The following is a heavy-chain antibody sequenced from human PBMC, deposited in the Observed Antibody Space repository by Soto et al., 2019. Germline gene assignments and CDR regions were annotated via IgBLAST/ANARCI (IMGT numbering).Heavy chain of an antibody. V-gene: IGHV3-11*01. D-gene: IGHD3-10*02. Sequence: QVELVESGGGLVKPGGSLRLSCAASGLSFSDYYMSWIRQAPGKGLEWIAYITSSSSTIYYADSVKGGFTISRNDAKNSLYLQLDSLRAEDTAVYYCATVFRSSNFNYWGQGTLVTVSS. J-gene: IGHJ4*02. CDR3: ATVFRSSNFNY. CDR1: GLSFSDYY. CDR2: ITSSSSTI.